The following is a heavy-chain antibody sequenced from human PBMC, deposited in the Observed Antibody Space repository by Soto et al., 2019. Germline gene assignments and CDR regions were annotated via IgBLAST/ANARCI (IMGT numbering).Heavy chain of an antibody. CDR1: GFTFSSYA. Sequence: QVQLVESGGGVVQPGRSLRLSCAASGFTFSSYAMHWVRQAPGKGLEWVAVISYDGSNKYYADSVKGRFTISRDNSKNTLYLQMNSLRDEDTAVYYCARGDSSSWYPPFDYWGQGTLVTVSS. J-gene: IGHJ4*02. V-gene: IGHV3-30-3*01. CDR2: ISYDGSNK. D-gene: IGHD6-13*01. CDR3: ARGDSSSWYPPFDY.